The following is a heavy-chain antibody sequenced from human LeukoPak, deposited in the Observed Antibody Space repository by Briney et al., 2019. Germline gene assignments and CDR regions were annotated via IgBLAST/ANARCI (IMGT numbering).Heavy chain of an antibody. V-gene: IGHV4-31*03. CDR3: ARGYDSSGYYYPSPLQH. CDR2: IYYNGST. D-gene: IGHD3-22*01. Sequence: PSQTLSLTCTVSGGSISSGGYYWSWIRQHPGKGLEWIGYIYYNGSTYYNPSLKSRVTISADTSKNQFSLKLSSVTAADTAVYYCARGYDSSGYYYPSPLQHWGQGTLVTVSS. CDR1: GGSISSGGYY. J-gene: IGHJ1*01.